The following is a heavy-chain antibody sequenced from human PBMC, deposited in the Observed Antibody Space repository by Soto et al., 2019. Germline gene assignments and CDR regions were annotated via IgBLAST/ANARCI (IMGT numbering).Heavy chain of an antibody. CDR2: ITFSGST. D-gene: IGHD1-26*01. Sequence: LSLTCTVSGGSISSGNYYWSWIRQPPGKGLEWIGFITFSGSTNHNPSLKSRVSMSVDTSKKQFSLKLTSVTAADTAVYHCARDRRSPVGAASVDWFDPWGQGTLVTVSS. J-gene: IGHJ5*02. CDR3: ARDRRSPVGAASVDWFDP. V-gene: IGHV4-30-4*01. CDR1: GGSISSGNYY.